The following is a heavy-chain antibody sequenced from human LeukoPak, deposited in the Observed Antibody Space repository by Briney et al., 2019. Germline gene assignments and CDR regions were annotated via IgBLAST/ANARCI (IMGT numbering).Heavy chain of an antibody. Sequence: PGRSLRLSCAASGFTFNNYGMHWVRQAPGKGLEWVAVISYDGSNKYYGDSVKGRFTISRDNSKNTLYLQMNSLRAEDTALYYCARVGSRIAAAGTVYWGQGTLVTVSS. J-gene: IGHJ4*02. V-gene: IGHV3-30*03. D-gene: IGHD6-13*01. CDR2: ISYDGSNK. CDR1: GFTFNNYG. CDR3: ARVGSRIAAAGTVY.